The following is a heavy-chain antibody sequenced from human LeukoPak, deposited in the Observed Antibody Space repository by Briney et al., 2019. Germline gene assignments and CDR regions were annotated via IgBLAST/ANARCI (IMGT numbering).Heavy chain of an antibody. V-gene: IGHV1-69*06. Sequence: ASVKVSCKASGGTFSSYAISWVRQAPGQGLEWMGGIIPIFGTANYAQKFQGRVTITADKSTSTAYMEVSSLRSEDTAVYYCARDGTLRYGSSGFRYNSGWSNFDYWGQGTLVTVSS. CDR2: IIPIFGTA. J-gene: IGHJ4*02. CDR1: GGTFSSYA. D-gene: IGHD6-19*01. CDR3: ARDGTLRYGSSGFRYNSGWSNFDY.